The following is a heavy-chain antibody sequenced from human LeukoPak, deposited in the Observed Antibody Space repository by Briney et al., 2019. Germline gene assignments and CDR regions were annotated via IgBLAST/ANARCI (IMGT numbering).Heavy chain of an antibody. Sequence: PGRCLRLSCAASGFTFSSYGMHSVRQAPGQGLEWMGWINPNSGGTNYAQKFQGRVTMTRDTSISTAYMELSRLRSDDTAVYYCARDIVMVTSWFDPWGQGTLVTVSS. CDR2: INPNSGGT. CDR1: GFTFSSYG. V-gene: IGHV1-2*02. CDR3: ARDIVMVTSWFDP. J-gene: IGHJ5*02. D-gene: IGHD5-18*01.